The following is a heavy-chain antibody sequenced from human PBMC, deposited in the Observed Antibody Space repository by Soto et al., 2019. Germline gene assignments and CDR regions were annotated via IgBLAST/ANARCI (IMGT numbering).Heavy chain of an antibody. V-gene: IGHV3-11*01. CDR3: ARARLRFLEWANFDY. Sequence: GGSLRLSCAASGFTFSDYYMSWIRQAPGKGLEWVSYISSSGSTIYYADSVKGRFTISRDNAKNSLYLQMNSLRAEDTAVYYCARARLRFLEWANFDYWGQGTLVTVSS. CDR1: GFTFSDYY. J-gene: IGHJ4*02. CDR2: ISSSGSTI. D-gene: IGHD3-3*01.